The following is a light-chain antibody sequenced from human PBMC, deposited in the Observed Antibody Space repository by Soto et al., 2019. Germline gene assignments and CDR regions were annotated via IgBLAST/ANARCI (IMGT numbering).Light chain of an antibody. Sequence: DIVLMQSPGTLSLSPGERATLSCRASQSVRTSYLAWYQQKPGQAPRLLIYGASSRATGIPDRFSGSGSGTDFTLTSSRLEPEDFAVYYCQHYGSSSTFGQGTKVEIK. V-gene: IGKV3-20*01. CDR3: QHYGSSST. J-gene: IGKJ1*01. CDR1: QSVRTSY. CDR2: GAS.